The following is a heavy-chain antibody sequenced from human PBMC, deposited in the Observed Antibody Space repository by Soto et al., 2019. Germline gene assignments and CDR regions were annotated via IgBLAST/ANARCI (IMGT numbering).Heavy chain of an antibody. CDR3: AREPYCSGGSCYSDAFDI. CDR1: GYTFTSYG. V-gene: IGHV1-18*01. Sequence: QVQLVQSGAEVKKPGASVKVSWKASGYTFTSYGISWVRQAPGQGLEWMGWISAYNGNTNYAQKLQGRVTMTTDTSTSTAYMELRSLRSDDTAVYYCAREPYCSGGSCYSDAFDIWGQGTMVTVSS. D-gene: IGHD2-15*01. J-gene: IGHJ3*02. CDR2: ISAYNGNT.